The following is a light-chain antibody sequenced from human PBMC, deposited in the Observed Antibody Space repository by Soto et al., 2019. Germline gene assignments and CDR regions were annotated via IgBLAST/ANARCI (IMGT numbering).Light chain of an antibody. CDR2: AAS. CDR3: QQYGTYLWT. Sequence: DIQLTQSPSFLSASVGDSVTITCRASQVIGIYLAWYQQKPGKAPKLLISAASTLQTGVPSRFSGSGSGTEFTLTISSLQPDDFATYYCQQYGTYLWTFGQGTKV. CDR1: QVIGIY. V-gene: IGKV1-9*01. J-gene: IGKJ1*01.